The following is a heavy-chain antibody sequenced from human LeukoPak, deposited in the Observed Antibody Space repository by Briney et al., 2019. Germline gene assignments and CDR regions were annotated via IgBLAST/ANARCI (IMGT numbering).Heavy chain of an antibody. CDR3: ASQVGDFWSGYYYD. V-gene: IGHV1-69*13. J-gene: IGHJ4*02. Sequence: SVKVSCKASGGTFSSYAISWVRQAPGQGLEWMGGIIPIFGTANYAQKFQGRVTITADESTSTAYIELSSLRSEDTAVYYCASQVGDFWSGYYYDWGQGTLVTVSS. CDR1: GGTFSSYA. D-gene: IGHD3-3*01. CDR2: IIPIFGTA.